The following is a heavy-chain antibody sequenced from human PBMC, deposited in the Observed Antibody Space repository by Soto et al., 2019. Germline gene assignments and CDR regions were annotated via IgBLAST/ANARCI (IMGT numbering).Heavy chain of an antibody. CDR3: AKDQQAGIGPSQRGDAFDI. CDR1: GFTFSSYG. V-gene: IGHV3-30*18. D-gene: IGHD3-10*01. J-gene: IGHJ3*02. CDR2: ISYDGSNK. Sequence: QVQLVESGGGVVQPGRSLRLSCAASGFTFSSYGMHWVRQAPGKGLEWVAVISYDGSNKYYADSVKGRFTISRDNSKNTLYLQMNSLRAEDTAVYYCAKDQQAGIGPSQRGDAFDIWGQGTMVTVSS.